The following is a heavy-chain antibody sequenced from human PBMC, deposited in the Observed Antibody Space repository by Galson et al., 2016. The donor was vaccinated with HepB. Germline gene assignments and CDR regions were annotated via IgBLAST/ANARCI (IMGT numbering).Heavy chain of an antibody. CDR2: TSDKARSYTT. J-gene: IGHJ3*01. V-gene: IGHV3-72*01. CDR3: DKGGFNTFGAFDV. Sequence: SLRLSCAASGFTFSDYYMDWIRQAPGKGLEWIGRTSDKARSYTTEYAASVKGRFTISRDNSKKSMYLQMNSLKTEDTAGYYCDKGGFNTFGAFDVWGQGTMVTVSS. D-gene: IGHD3-3*02. CDR1: GFTFSDYY.